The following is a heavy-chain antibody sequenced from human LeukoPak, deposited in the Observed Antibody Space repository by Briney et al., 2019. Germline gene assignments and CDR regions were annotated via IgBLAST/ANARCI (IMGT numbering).Heavy chain of an antibody. CDR1: GLTFSNYA. Sequence: GASLRLSCAASGLTFSNYAMSWGRKAPGKGLGWVSAITGSGGNTYYADSVKGRFTISRDNSKNTVFLQMNSLRAEDTAVYYCAIWGDYDVLSGYYDSDYWGQGTLVTVSS. CDR3: AIWGDYDVLSGYYDSDY. V-gene: IGHV3-23*01. J-gene: IGHJ4*02. CDR2: ITGSGGNT. D-gene: IGHD3-9*01.